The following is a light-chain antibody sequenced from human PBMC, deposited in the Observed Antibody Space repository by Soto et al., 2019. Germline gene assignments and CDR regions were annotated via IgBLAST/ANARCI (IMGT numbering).Light chain of an antibody. Sequence: DIQMTHCPSFLCASLGTGITINXXASRDISNYLNWYQQKPGKAPKFLIYDASNLETGVPSRFSGSGSGTDFTLTISSLQPEDIATYYCQQYDNLPLTFGQGTRLEIK. CDR2: DAS. CDR3: QQYDNLPLT. J-gene: IGKJ5*01. V-gene: IGKV1-33*01. CDR1: RDISNY.